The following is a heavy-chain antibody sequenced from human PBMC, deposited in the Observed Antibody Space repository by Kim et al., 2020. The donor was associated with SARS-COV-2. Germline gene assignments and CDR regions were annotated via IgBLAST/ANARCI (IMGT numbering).Heavy chain of an antibody. D-gene: IGHD1-26*01. J-gene: IGHJ5*02. CDR3: ARGRRYSDAPRLGP. CDR1: GGSISSSNW. V-gene: IGHV4-4*02. Sequence: SETLSLTCAVSGGSISSSNWWSWVRQPPGKGLEWIGEIYHSGSTNYNPSLKSRVTISVDKSKNQFSLKLSSVTAADTAVYYCARGRRYSDAPRLGPWGQGTLVTVSS. CDR2: IYHSGST.